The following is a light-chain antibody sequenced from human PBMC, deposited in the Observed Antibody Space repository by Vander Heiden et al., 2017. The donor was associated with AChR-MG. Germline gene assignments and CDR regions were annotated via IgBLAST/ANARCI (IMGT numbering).Light chain of an antibody. J-gene: IGLJ1*01. CDR2: DVT. CDR1: SSDADFYNY. CDR3: CAYTGSLTSV. Sequence: QSALTQPRSVSGSPGQSVTISCTGISSDADFYNYVSWYQQHPGKAPKCIIFDVTKRPSGVPDRFSGSKSVNTASLTISGLQVEDEADYYCCAYTGSLTSVFGSGTKVIVL. V-gene: IGLV2-11*01.